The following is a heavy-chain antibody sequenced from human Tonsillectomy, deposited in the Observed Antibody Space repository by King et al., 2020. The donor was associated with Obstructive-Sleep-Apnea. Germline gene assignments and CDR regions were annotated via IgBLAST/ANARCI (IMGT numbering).Heavy chain of an antibody. CDR2: INPSGGST. CDR3: ARGTGYSYGD. Sequence: VQLVESGAEVKKPGASVKVSCKASGYTFSNYYIHWVRQAPGQGLEWVGRINPSGGSTNFPQKFQGRVTLTRDTSTSTVHMELTSLTSEDTAVYYCARGTGYSYGDWGQGTLVTVSS. CDR1: GYTFSNYY. D-gene: IGHD5-18*01. J-gene: IGHJ4*02. V-gene: IGHV1-46*01.